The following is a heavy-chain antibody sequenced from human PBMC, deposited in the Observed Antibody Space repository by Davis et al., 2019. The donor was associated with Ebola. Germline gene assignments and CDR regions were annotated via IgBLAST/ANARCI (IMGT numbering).Heavy chain of an antibody. D-gene: IGHD4-11*01. CDR3: ARVLTTVTTGWFDP. V-gene: IGHV4-59*01. CDR1: GGSFSGYY. Sequence: GSLRLSCAVYGGSFSGYYWSWIRQPPGKGLEWIGYIYYSGSTNYNPSLKSRVTISVDTSKNQFSLKLSSVTAADTAVYYCARVLTTVTTGWFDPWGQGTLVTVSS. CDR2: IYYSGST. J-gene: IGHJ5*02.